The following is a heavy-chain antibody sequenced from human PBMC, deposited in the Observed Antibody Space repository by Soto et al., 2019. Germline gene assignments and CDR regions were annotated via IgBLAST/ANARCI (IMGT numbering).Heavy chain of an antibody. V-gene: IGHV4-59*11. CDR1: GGSISSHY. CDR3: ARASLGAKFDP. J-gene: IGHJ5*02. Sequence: SETLPLTXPASGGSISSHYWSWIRQPPRKGLEWIGYIYYSGSTNYNVSLKSRVTISVDTSNNQFSLQLSSVTAADPAAYYCARASLGAKFDPWGQGTLVTVSS. CDR2: IYYSGST.